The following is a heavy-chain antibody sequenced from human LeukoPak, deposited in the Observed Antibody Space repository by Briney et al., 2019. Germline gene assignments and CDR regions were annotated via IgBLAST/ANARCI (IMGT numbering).Heavy chain of an antibody. CDR2: TYYRSKWSN. D-gene: IGHD4-17*01. CDR3: ARGSNDYRDYSFDY. Sequence: SQTLSLTCAISGDSVSSNSADWNWIRQSPSRGLEWLGRTYYRSKWSNNYAVSVKSRITINSDTSKNQFALQLNSVTPEDTAVYYCARGSNDYRDYSFDYWGQGTLVTVSS. J-gene: IGHJ4*02. CDR1: GDSVSSNSAD. V-gene: IGHV6-1*01.